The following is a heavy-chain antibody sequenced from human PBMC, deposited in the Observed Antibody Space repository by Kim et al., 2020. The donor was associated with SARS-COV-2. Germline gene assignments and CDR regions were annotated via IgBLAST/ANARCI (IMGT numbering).Heavy chain of an antibody. J-gene: IGHJ4*02. V-gene: IGHV3-23*01. CDR2: ISGSGDST. Sequence: GGSLRLSCAASGFTFSTYAMSWVRQAPGKGLEWVSSISGSGDSTYYADSVKGRFTISRDKSKNTLYLQMNSLRAEDTALYYCAKGKSVIAATVGLDYWGQGTLVTVSS. CDR1: GFTFSTYA. CDR3: AKGKSVIAATVGLDY. D-gene: IGHD6-25*01.